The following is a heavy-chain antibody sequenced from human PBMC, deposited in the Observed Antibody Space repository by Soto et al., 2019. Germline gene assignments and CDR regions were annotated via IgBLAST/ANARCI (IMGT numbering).Heavy chain of an antibody. CDR2: IFPLLAMV. CDR3: AKEDGSGFKP. D-gene: IGHD5-12*01. V-gene: IGHV1-69*04. J-gene: IGHJ4*02. Sequence: QVHLVQSGAEMKKPGSSVKVSCKVSGGDLTNSGISWVRQAPGQGLEWMGGIFPLLAMVDYSQKFQGRVTITGDESTNTAYMDLGSLRSEDTAVYYCAKEDGSGFKPWGQGTLLIVSS. CDR1: GGDLTNSG.